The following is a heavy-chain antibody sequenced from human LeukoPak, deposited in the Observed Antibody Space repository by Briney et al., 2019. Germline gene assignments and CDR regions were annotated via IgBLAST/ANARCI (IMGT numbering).Heavy chain of an antibody. CDR2: IYHSGST. Sequence: SETLSLTCTVSGYSISSGYYWGWIRQPPGKGLEWIGSIYHSGSTYYNPSLKSRVTISVDTSKNQFSLKLSSVTAADTAVYYCARRYDSSGYYWGGVGLNAFDIWGQGTMVTVSS. D-gene: IGHD3-22*01. J-gene: IGHJ3*02. CDR3: ARRYDSSGYYWGGVGLNAFDI. CDR1: GYSISSGYY. V-gene: IGHV4-38-2*02.